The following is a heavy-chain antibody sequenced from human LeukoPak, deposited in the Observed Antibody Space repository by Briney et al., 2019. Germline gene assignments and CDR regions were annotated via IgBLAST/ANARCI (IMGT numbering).Heavy chain of an antibody. Sequence: ASVKVSCKASGGTFSSYAISWVRQAPGQGLEWMGGIIPIFGTANYAQKFQGRVTITADESTSTAYMELSSLRSEDTDVYYCAREDYYDSSAKFDPWGQGTLVTVSS. CDR1: GGTFSSYA. CDR3: AREDYYDSSAKFDP. J-gene: IGHJ5*02. D-gene: IGHD3-22*01. V-gene: IGHV1-69*13. CDR2: IIPIFGTA.